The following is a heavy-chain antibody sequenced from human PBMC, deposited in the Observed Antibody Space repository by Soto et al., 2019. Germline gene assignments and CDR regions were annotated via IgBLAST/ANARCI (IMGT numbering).Heavy chain of an antibody. CDR2: IIPILGIA. V-gene: IGHV1-69*08. D-gene: IGHD5-18*01. Sequence: QVQLVQSGAEVKKPGSSVKVSCKASGGTFSSYTISWVRQAPGQGLEWMGRIIPILGIANYAQKFQGRVTITADKSTSTAYMEMSSLRSEDTAVYYCARDFAREMDTTISTTGYFDLWGRGTLVTVSS. CDR3: ARDFAREMDTTISTTGYFDL. J-gene: IGHJ2*01. CDR1: GGTFSSYT.